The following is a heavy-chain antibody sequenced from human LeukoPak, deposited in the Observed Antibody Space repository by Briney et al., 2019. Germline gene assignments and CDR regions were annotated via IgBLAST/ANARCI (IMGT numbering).Heavy chain of an antibody. CDR2: ISYDGSNK. D-gene: IGHD3-9*01. Sequence: GGSLRLSCAASGFTFSSYGMHWVRQAPGKGLEWVAVISYDGSNKYYGDSVKGRFTISRDNSKNTLHLQMNSLRAEDTAVYYCAKGGRYYDILTGYPFDDWGQGTLVTVSS. V-gene: IGHV3-30*18. CDR3: AKGGRYYDILTGYPFDD. J-gene: IGHJ4*02. CDR1: GFTFSSYG.